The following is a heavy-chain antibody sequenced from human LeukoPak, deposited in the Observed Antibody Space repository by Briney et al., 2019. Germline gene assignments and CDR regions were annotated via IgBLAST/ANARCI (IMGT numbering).Heavy chain of an antibody. V-gene: IGHV4-39*07. Sequence: PSETLSLTCTLSGDSITSSDHYWVWIRQPPGKGLEWIGEINHSGSTNYNPSLKSRVTISVDTSKNQFSLKLSSVTAADTAVYYCARGYSFDYWGQGTLVTVSS. J-gene: IGHJ4*02. CDR1: GDSITSSDHY. CDR2: INHSGST. D-gene: IGHD5-18*01. CDR3: ARGYSFDY.